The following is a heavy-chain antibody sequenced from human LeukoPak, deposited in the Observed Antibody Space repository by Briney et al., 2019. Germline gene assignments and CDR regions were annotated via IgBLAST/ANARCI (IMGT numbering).Heavy chain of an antibody. CDR1: GFTFSSFA. D-gene: IGHD6-13*01. Sequence: GGSLRLSCAASGFTFSSFAMNWVRQAPGKGLEWVSGISGSGGSTYYADSVKGRFTISRDNSKNTLYVQMNSLRAEDTAVYYCARLYSSTWENYFDYWGQGTLVAVSS. CDR2: ISGSGGST. J-gene: IGHJ4*02. CDR3: ARLYSSTWENYFDY. V-gene: IGHV3-23*01.